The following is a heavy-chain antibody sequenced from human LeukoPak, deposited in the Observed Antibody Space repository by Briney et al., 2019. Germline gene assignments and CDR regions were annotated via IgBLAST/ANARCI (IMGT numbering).Heavy chain of an antibody. J-gene: IGHJ4*02. Sequence: GGSLRLSCAASGFTFSSYSMNWVRQAPGKGLEWVSSISSSSSYIYYADSVKGRFTISRDNAKNSLYLQMNSLRAEDTAVYYCASSGEYFDWLLQGYWGQGTLVTVSS. CDR1: GFTFSSYS. V-gene: IGHV3-21*04. CDR2: ISSSSSYI. CDR3: ASSGEYFDWLLQGY. D-gene: IGHD3-9*01.